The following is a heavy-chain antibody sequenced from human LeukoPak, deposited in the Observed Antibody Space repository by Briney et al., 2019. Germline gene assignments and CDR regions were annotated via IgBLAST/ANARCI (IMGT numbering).Heavy chain of an antibody. V-gene: IGHV1-69*13. J-gene: IGHJ5*02. D-gene: IGHD3-3*01. CDR3: ARDRRAYYDFWSGYWFDP. Sequence: GASVKVSCKASGGTLSSYAISWVRQAPGQGLEWMGGIIPIFGTANYAQKFQGRVTITSDESTSTAYMELSSLRSEDTAVYYCARDRRAYYDFWSGYWFDPWGQGTLVTVSS. CDR2: IIPIFGTA. CDR1: GGTLSSYA.